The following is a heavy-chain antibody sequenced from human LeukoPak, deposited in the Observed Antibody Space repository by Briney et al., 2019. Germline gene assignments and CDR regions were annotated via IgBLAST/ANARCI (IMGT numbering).Heavy chain of an antibody. CDR3: VAYGGNTAEYFHH. Sequence: ASVKVSCKASGGTFNIYAINWVRQAPGQGLEWVAGMMPSLRTTVHAQKFQGRVTVNADELTNTAYMELSSLRSGDTAMYYCVAYGGNTAEYFHHWGQGPLVTVSS. CDR2: MMPSLRTT. J-gene: IGHJ1*01. CDR1: GGTFNIYA. V-gene: IGHV1-69*01. D-gene: IGHD4-23*01.